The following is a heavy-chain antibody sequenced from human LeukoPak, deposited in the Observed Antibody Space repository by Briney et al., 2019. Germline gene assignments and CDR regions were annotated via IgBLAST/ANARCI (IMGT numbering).Heavy chain of an antibody. J-gene: IGHJ4*02. CDR2: INWNGGST. V-gene: IGHV3-20*04. CDR3: ARAHDFWSGIDY. CDR1: GFTFDDYG. D-gene: IGHD3-3*01. Sequence: GGSLRLSCAASGFTFDDYGMSWVRQAPGKGLEWVSGINWNGGSTGYADFVEGRFTISRDNAKNSLYLQMNSLRAEDTALYYCARAHDFWSGIDYWGQGTLVTVSS.